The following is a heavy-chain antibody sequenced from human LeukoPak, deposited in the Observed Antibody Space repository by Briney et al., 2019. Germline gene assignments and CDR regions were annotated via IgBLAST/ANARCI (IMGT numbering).Heavy chain of an antibody. J-gene: IGHJ3*02. D-gene: IGHD6-19*01. CDR1: GFTFSSYA. Sequence: GGSLRLSCAASGFTFSSYAMHWVRQAPGKGLEYVSAISSNGGSTYYANSVKGRFTISRDNSKNALYLQMGSLRAEDMAVYYCARASPSSGGAFDIWGQGTMVTVSS. CDR2: ISSNGGST. CDR3: ARASPSSGGAFDI. V-gene: IGHV3-64*01.